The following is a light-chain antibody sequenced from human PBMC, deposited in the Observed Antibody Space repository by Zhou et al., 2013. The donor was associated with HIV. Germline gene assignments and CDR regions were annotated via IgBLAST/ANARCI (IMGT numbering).Light chain of an antibody. Sequence: DIQMTQSPSTLSASVGDRVTITCRASQSISSWLAWYQQKPGKAPKLLIYAASTLQSGVPSRFSGSGSGTDFTFTISSLQPEDFATYYCQQADTFGQGTKMEIK. CDR2: AAS. J-gene: IGKJ2*01. CDR3: QQADT. V-gene: IGKV1-5*01. CDR1: QSISSW.